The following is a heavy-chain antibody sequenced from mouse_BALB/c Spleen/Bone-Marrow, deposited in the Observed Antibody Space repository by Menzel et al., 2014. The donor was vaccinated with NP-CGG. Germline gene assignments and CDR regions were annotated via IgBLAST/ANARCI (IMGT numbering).Heavy chain of an antibody. Sequence: EVKLQESGGGLVQPGGSLKLSCAASGFDLSRYWMSWVRPAPGKGLEWIGEINPDSSTINYTPSLKDKFIISRDNAKNTLYLRLNKVRSEDTALYYCARLDYYGYLNYWGQGTTLTVSS. J-gene: IGHJ2*01. CDR2: INPDSSTI. CDR1: GFDLSRYW. CDR3: ARLDYYGYLNY. V-gene: IGHV4-1*02. D-gene: IGHD1-1*01.